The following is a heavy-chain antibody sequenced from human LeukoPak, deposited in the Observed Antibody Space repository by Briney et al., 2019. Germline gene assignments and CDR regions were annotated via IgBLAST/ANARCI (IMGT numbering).Heavy chain of an antibody. Sequence: GGSLRLSCAASGFTFSSYSMNWVRQAPGKGLEWVSSISSSSSYIYYADSVKGRFPISRDNAKNSLYLQMNSLRAEDTAVYYCARAYYYDSSGDDAFDIWGQGTMVTVSS. D-gene: IGHD3-22*01. CDR3: ARAYYYDSSGDDAFDI. V-gene: IGHV3-21*01. CDR1: GFTFSSYS. J-gene: IGHJ3*02. CDR2: ISSSSSYI.